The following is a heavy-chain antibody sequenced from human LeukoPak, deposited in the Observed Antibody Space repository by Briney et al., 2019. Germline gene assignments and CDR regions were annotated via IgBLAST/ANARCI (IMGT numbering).Heavy chain of an antibody. Sequence: SETLSLTCTVSGGSISSYYWSWIRQPPGKGLEWIGYIYYSGSTNYNPSLKSRVTISVKTSKNQFSLKLSSVTAADTAVYYCARDEGGYADYWGQGTLVTVS. CDR1: GGSISSYY. V-gene: IGHV4-59*01. CDR2: IYYSGST. D-gene: IGHD5-12*01. J-gene: IGHJ4*02. CDR3: ARDEGGYADY.